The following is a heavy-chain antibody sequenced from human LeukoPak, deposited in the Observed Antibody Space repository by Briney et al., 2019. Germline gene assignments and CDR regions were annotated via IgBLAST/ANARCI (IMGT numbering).Heavy chain of an antibody. J-gene: IGHJ4*02. CDR2: IYYSGST. CDR1: GGSISSGDYY. V-gene: IGHV4-30-4*01. Sequence: SQTLSLTCTVSGGSISSGDYYRSWIRQPPGKGLEWIGYIYYSGSTYYNPSLKSRVTISVDTSKNQFSLKLSSVTAADTAVYYCAKSGDYGGDYYFDYWGQGTLVTVSS. CDR3: AKSGDYGGDYYFDY. D-gene: IGHD4-17*01.